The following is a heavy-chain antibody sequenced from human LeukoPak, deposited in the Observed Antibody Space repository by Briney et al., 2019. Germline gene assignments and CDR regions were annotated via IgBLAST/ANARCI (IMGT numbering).Heavy chain of an antibody. D-gene: IGHD2-15*01. CDR1: GGSLSSPLYY. V-gene: IGHV4-39*07. CDR2: IYYGGSP. Sequence: SETLSLTRTVSGGSLSSPLYYWGWIRQPPGEGLEWIGSIYYGGSPYDNPSLKSRVTISVDTSKNQFSLKLSSLTAADTAVYYCARTACSGGTCYYQRSAFDIWGQGTMVTVSS. CDR3: ARTACSGGTCYYQRSAFDI. J-gene: IGHJ3*02.